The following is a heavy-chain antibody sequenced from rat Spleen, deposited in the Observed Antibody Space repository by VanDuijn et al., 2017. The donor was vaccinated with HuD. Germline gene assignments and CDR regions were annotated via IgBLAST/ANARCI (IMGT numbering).Heavy chain of an antibody. CDR3: ARRVYSNYPYFDY. J-gene: IGHJ2*01. Sequence: EVQLVESGGGLVQPGRSLKLSCAASGFTFSNYDMAWVRQAPTKGLEWVASISPSGGSTYYRDSVKGRFTVSRDNAKSTLYLEMDSLRSEDTATYYCARRVYSNYPYFDYWGQGVMVTVSS. CDR1: GFTFSNYD. CDR2: ISPSGGST. V-gene: IGHV5-25*01. D-gene: IGHD1-2*01.